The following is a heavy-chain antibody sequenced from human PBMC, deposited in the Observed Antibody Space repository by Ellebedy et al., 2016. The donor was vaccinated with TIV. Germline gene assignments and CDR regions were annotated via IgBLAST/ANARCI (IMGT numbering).Heavy chain of an antibody. Sequence: ASVKVSXXAIGYTVTGYYLHWVRQAPGQRLEWMGWIKPNSGGTDYAQKFQGRVTMTRDTSISTAYMELRRLRSDDTAVYYCARDLGGITGPHRNPSVWGQGTTVTVSS. CDR3: ARDLGGITGPHRNPSV. CDR2: IKPNSGGT. D-gene: IGHD1-20*01. J-gene: IGHJ6*02. CDR1: GYTVTGYY. V-gene: IGHV1-2*02.